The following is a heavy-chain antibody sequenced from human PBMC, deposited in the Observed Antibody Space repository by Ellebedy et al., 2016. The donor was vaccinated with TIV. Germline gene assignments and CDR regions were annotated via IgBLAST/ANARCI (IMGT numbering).Heavy chain of an antibody. CDR1: GFTFSDYY. CDR2: ISSSGSTI. V-gene: IGHV3-11*01. D-gene: IGHD6-13*01. CDR3: ARLGVIAAAGASDS. J-gene: IGHJ4*02. Sequence: GESLKISCAASGFTFSDYYMSWIRQAPGKGLEWVSYISSSGSTIYYADSVKGRFTTSRDNAGNSVYLQMNSLRAEDTAVYYCARLGVIAAAGASDSWGQGTLVIVSS.